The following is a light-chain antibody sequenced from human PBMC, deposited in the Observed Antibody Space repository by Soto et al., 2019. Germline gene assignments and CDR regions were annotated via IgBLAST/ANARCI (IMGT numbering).Light chain of an antibody. CDR1: QSISTY. Sequence: DIQMTRSPSSLSASVGDRVTMTCRASQSISTYLNWYQQKPGKAPKFLIYAASSLQSGVPSRFSGSGSGTDFSLTISSLQPEDFETYYCQQSYRTPWTFGQGTKVDIK. CDR3: QQSYRTPWT. CDR2: AAS. J-gene: IGKJ1*01. V-gene: IGKV1-39*01.